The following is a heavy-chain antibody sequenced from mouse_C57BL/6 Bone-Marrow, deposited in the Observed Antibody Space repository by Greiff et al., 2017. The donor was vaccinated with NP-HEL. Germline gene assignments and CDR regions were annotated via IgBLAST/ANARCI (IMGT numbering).Heavy chain of an antibody. CDR2: ISSGSSTI. J-gene: IGHJ3*01. CDR1: GFTFSDYG. V-gene: IGHV5-17*01. CDR3: ARGGLYGSSPFAY. Sequence: EVKLVESGGGLVKPGGSLKLSCAASGFTFSDYGMHWVRQAPEKGLEWVAYISSGSSTIYYADTVKGRFTISRDNAKNTLFLQMTSLRSEDTAMYYCARGGLYGSSPFAYWGQGTLVTVSA. D-gene: IGHD1-1*01.